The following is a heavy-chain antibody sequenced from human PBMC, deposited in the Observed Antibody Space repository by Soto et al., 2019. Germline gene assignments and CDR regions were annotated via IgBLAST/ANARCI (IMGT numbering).Heavy chain of an antibody. CDR2: ISGSGGST. V-gene: IGHV3-23*01. J-gene: IGHJ4*02. CDR3: AKGREFLADQKIDY. Sequence: HPGGSLRLSCAASGFTFSSYAMSWVRQAPGKGLEWVSAISGSGGSTYYADSVKGRFTISRDNSKNTLYLQMNSLRAEDTAVYYCAKGREFLADQKIDYWGQGTLVTVSS. CDR1: GFTFSSYA.